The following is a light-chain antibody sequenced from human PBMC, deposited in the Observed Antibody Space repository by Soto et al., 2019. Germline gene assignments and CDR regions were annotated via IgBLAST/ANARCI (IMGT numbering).Light chain of an antibody. CDR2: EVF. J-gene: IGKJ1*01. Sequence: DIQMTQSPSSLSASVGDRVTITCRASQGIRNDLGWYQQRPGKAPKRLIYEVFNLQSGVPSRFSGSGSGTEFTLTISSLQPEDFATDYWLQYSDYPWTFGQGTKVEI. V-gene: IGKV1-17*01. CDR1: QGIRND. CDR3: LQYSDYPWT.